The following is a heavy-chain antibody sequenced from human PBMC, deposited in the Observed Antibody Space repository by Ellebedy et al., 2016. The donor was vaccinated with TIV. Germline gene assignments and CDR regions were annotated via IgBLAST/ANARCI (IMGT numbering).Heavy chain of an antibody. V-gene: IGHV3-23*01. CDR3: ARVEYSSGWYLEGAFDI. CDR2: IRSSGASS. D-gene: IGHD6-19*01. CDR1: GFNFDDYA. J-gene: IGHJ3*02. Sequence: GESLKISCGTSGFNFDDYAMHWVRQAPGKGLEWVSAIRSSGASSYYIDSVKGRFTISRDNSKNTLYLQMNSLRAEDTAVYYCARVEYSSGWYLEGAFDIWGQGTMVTVSS.